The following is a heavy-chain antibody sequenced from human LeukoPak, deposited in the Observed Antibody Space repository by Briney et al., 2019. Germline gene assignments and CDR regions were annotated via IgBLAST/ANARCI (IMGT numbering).Heavy chain of an antibody. CDR1: GDSVSSNSAA. V-gene: IGHV6-1*01. D-gene: IGHD6-13*01. Sequence: SQTLSLTCAISGDSVSSNSAAWNWIRQSPSRGLEWLGRTYYRSKWYNDYAVSVKSRITINPDTSKNQFSLQLNSVTPEDTAVYYCAGEFFTDSSSWYRWFDPWGQGTLVNVSS. CDR2: TYYRSKWYN. CDR3: AGEFFTDSSSWYRWFDP. J-gene: IGHJ5*02.